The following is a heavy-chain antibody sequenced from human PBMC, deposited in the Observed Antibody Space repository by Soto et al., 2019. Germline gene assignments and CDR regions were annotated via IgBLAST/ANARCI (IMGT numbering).Heavy chain of an antibody. CDR3: ARDTGSSYGNVYFDY. V-gene: IGHV3-74*01. J-gene: IGHJ4*02. Sequence: GGSLRLSCAASGFIFSSYWMYWVRQAPGKGLVWVSRINSDGSTTTYADSVKGRFTISRDNAKNTLYLQMNSLRAEDTAVYYCARDTGSSYGNVYFDYWGQGSLVTVSS. CDR1: GFIFSSYW. CDR2: INSDGSTT. D-gene: IGHD2-8*02.